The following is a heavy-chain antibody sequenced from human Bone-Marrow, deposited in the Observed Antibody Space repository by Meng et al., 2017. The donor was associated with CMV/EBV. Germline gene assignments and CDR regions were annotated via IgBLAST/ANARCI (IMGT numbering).Heavy chain of an antibody. CDR3: ARDSLTAGYYGMDV. Sequence: GESLKISCAASGFTFSSYAMSWVRQAPGKGLEWVSVIYSGGSTYYADSVKGRFTISRDNAKNTLHLQMDNLRAEDTAVYYCARDSLTAGYYGMDVWGQGATVTVSS. CDR1: GFTFSSYA. D-gene: IGHD1-20*01. CDR2: IYSGGST. J-gene: IGHJ6*02. V-gene: IGHV3-66*01.